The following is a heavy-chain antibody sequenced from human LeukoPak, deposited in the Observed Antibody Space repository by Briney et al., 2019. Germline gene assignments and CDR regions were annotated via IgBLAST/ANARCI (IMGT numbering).Heavy chain of an antibody. CDR1: GFTFSSYW. D-gene: IGHD2-21*01. CDR2: INSDGSST. CDR3: ARAPNDVVSPHFDL. Sequence: PGGSLRLSCAASGFTFSSYWMHWVRQAPGKGLVGVSRINSDGSSTSYADSVKGRFTISRDNAKNTLYLQMNSLRAEDTAVYYCARAPNDVVSPHFDLWGRGTLVTVSS. V-gene: IGHV3-74*01. J-gene: IGHJ2*01.